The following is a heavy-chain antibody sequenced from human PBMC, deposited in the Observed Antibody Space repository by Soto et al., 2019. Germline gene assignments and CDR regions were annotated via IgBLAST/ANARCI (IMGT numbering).Heavy chain of an antibody. D-gene: IGHD1-26*01. Sequence: LMQSGAEVTELGASVKLSCKTSGYTFSEFHLHWVRQAPGQGLEWMGWINPNSGDTKYAPKFHGRVIMIRDTATRVAYMELTRLKHDDTAVYYCARDGNYYTSRDGHWFAPWGQGTLVTVSS. CDR1: GYTFSEFH. V-gene: IGHV1-2*02. CDR3: ARDGNYYTSRDGHWFAP. J-gene: IGHJ5*02. CDR2: INPNSGDT.